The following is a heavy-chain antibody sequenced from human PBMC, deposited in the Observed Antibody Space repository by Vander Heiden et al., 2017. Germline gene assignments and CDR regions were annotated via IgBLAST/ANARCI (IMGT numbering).Heavy chain of an antibody. CDR1: GGPISSSNW. D-gene: IGHD6-13*01. V-gene: IGHV4-4*02. CDR2: IYHSGST. Sequence: QVQLQESGPGLVKPSGTLSLTCAVSGGPISSSNWWSWVRQPPGKGLEWIGEIYHSGSTNYNPSLKSRVTISVDKSKNQFSLKLSSVTAADTAVYYCARTGYSSSWYLTGVFDYWGQGTLVTVSS. CDR3: ARTGYSSSWYLTGVFDY. J-gene: IGHJ4*02.